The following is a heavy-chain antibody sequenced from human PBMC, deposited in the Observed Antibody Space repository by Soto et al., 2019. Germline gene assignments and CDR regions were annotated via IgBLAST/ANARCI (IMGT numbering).Heavy chain of an antibody. CDR2: IIPIFGTA. CDR3: ARGGAGATAPYCSCGMDL. J-gene: IGHJ6*02. D-gene: IGHD1-26*01. CDR1: GGTFSSYA. Sequence: QVQLVQSGAEVKQPGASVKVSCTASGGTFSSYAISWVRQAPGQGLEWMGGIIPIFGTANYAQKFQGRVTITADESTSTAYMELSSLRSEDTAVEYCARGGAGATAPYCSCGMDLWGRGTTVTVSS. V-gene: IGHV1-69*01.